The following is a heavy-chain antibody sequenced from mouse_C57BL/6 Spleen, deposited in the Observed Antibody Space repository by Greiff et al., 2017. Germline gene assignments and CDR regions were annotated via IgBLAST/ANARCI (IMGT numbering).Heavy chain of an antibody. V-gene: IGHV1-82*01. CDR2: IYPGDGDT. CDR1: GYAFSSSW. D-gene: IGHD1-1*01. J-gene: IGHJ4*01. CDR3: ARGGYYGSPYAMDY. Sequence: QVQLQQSGPELVKPGASVKISCKASGYAFSSSWMNWVKQRPGKGLEWIGRIYPGDGDTNYNGKFKGKATLTADKSSSTAYMQLSSLTSEDSAVYFCARGGYYGSPYAMDYWGQGTSVTVSS.